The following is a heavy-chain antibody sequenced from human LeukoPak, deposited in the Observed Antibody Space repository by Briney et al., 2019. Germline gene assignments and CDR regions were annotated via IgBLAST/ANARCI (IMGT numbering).Heavy chain of an antibody. V-gene: IGHV4-34*01. CDR2: INHSGST. Sequence: PSETLSLTCAVYGGSFRGYYWSWIRQPPGKGLEWVGGINHSGSTNYNPSLKSRVTISVATSKNQFSLKLTSVTAADPAVYYCARVGCSGGSCYQSRGAFDIGGHGTMVTVSS. J-gene: IGHJ3*02. CDR3: ARVGCSGGSCYQSRGAFDI. CDR1: GGSFRGYY. D-gene: IGHD2-15*01.